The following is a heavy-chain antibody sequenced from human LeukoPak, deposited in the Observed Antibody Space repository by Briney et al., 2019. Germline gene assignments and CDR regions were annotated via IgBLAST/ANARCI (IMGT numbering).Heavy chain of an antibody. CDR2: IWHDGSEK. J-gene: IGHJ4*02. Sequence: GGSLRLSCAASGFTFSSYAMHWVRQAPGKGLEWVAVIWHDGSEKYYEDSVKGRFTISRDNAKNTLYLQMNSLRAEDTAVYYCARGKRQWLAYFDYWGQGTLVTVSS. D-gene: IGHD6-19*01. V-gene: IGHV3-33*01. CDR3: ARGKRQWLAYFDY. CDR1: GFTFSSYA.